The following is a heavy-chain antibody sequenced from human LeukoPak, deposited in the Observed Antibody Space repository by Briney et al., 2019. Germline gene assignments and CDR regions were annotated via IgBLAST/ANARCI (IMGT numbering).Heavy chain of an antibody. J-gene: IGHJ3*02. V-gene: IGHV4-61*02. CDR2: IYTSGST. CDR1: GGSISSGSYY. D-gene: IGHD3-10*01. CDR3: ARHSSPYGSARHDAFDI. Sequence: PSGTLSLTCTVSGGSISSGSYYWSWIRQPAGKGLEWIGRIYTSGSTNYNPSLKSRVTISVDTSKNQFSLKLSSVTAADTAVYYCARHSSPYGSARHDAFDIWGQGTMVTVSS.